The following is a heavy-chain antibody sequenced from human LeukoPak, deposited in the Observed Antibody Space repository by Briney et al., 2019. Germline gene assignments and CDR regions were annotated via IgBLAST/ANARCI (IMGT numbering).Heavy chain of an antibody. CDR2: IWYDGSNK. CDR3: AVYGSGLRGY. CDR1: GFTFSSYG. D-gene: IGHD3-10*01. Sequence: GGSLRLSCAGSGFTFSSYGMQRVRQAPGKGLEWVAVIWYDGSNKYYADSVKGRFTISRDNSKNTLYLQMNSLRAEDTAVYYCAVYGSGLRGYWAQGTLVTVSS. J-gene: IGHJ4*02. V-gene: IGHV3-33*01.